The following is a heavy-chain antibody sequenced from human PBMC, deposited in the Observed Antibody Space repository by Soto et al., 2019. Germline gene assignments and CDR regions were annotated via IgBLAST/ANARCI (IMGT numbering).Heavy chain of an antibody. CDR3: VKDRGLEIRYNWFDP. V-gene: IGHV3-23*01. D-gene: IGHD1-7*01. CDR1: GFTFSSYV. J-gene: IGHJ5*02. CDR2: ISGTGGVT. Sequence: EVILLESGGRLVQPGGSLRLSCAASGFTFSSYVMSWVRQAPGKGLEWVAGISGTGGVTYYADSVKGRLTISRDNSKNTVYLQINSLRAEDTAVYYCVKDRGLEIRYNWFDPWGQGTLVTVSS.